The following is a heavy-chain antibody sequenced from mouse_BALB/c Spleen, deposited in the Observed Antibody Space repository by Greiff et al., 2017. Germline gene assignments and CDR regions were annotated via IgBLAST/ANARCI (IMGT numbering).Heavy chain of an antibody. CDR2: ISSGSSTI. V-gene: IGHV5-17*02. Sequence: EVQLQESGGGLVQPGGSRKLSCAASGFTFSSFGMHWVRQAPEKGLEWVAYISSGSSTIYYADTVKGRFTISRDNPKNTLFLQMTSLRSEDTAMYYCARYDFRYYAMDYWGQGTSVTVSS. D-gene: IGHD2-4*01. J-gene: IGHJ4*01. CDR3: ARYDFRYYAMDY. CDR1: GFTFSSFG.